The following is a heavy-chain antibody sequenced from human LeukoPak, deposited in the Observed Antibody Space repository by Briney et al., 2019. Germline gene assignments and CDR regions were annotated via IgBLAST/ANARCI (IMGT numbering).Heavy chain of an antibody. Sequence: GGSLRLSCAASTFTFSSYDMHWVRQVSGKGLEWVSGIGIAGDTYYAASVKGRLTISRENAKNSLDLQMNCLRAGDTAVYFCARGPSRRNAFFDYWGQGTLVTVSS. CDR3: ARGPSRRNAFFDY. J-gene: IGHJ4*02. D-gene: IGHD3-16*01. CDR1: TFTFSSYD. CDR2: IGIAGDT. V-gene: IGHV3-13*01.